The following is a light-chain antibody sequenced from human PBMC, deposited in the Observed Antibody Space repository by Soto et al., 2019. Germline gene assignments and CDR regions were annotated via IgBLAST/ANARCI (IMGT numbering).Light chain of an antibody. V-gene: IGKV3-11*01. CDR2: DAS. J-gene: IGKJ5*01. CDR3: QQRSNWIT. Sequence: EIVLTQSPGTLTLSPGERATLSCRASQSVSSSLAWYQQKPGQAPRLLIYDASNRATGIPARFSGSGSGTDFTLTISSLEPEDFEVYYCQQRSNWITFGQGTRLEIK. CDR1: QSVSSS.